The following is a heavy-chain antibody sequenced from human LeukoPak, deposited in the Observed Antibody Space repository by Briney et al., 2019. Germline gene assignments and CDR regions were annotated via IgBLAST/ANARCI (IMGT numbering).Heavy chain of an antibody. CDR3: ARAKSGEQQLVFELDY. CDR1: GYTFTGYY. Sequence: ASVKVSCKASGYTFTGYYMHWARQAPGQGLEWMGWINPNSGGTNYAQKFQGRVTMTRDTSISTAYMELSRLRSDDTAVYYCARAKSGEQQLVFELDYWGQGTLVTVSS. V-gene: IGHV1-2*02. D-gene: IGHD6-13*01. J-gene: IGHJ4*02. CDR2: INPNSGGT.